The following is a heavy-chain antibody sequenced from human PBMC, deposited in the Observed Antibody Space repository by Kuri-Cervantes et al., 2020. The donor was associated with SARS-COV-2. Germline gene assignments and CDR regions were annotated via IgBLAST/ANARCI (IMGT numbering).Heavy chain of an antibody. Sequence: GESLKISCAASGFTFSSYGMHWVRQAPGKGLEWVAFIRYDGSNKYYADSVKGRFTISRDNSKNTLYLQMNSLRAEDTAVYYCAKDLEDIVVVPAATATPLGAFDIWGQGTMITVSS. V-gene: IGHV3-30*02. J-gene: IGHJ3*02. CDR2: IRYDGSNK. D-gene: IGHD2-2*01. CDR1: GFTFSSYG. CDR3: AKDLEDIVVVPAATATPLGAFDI.